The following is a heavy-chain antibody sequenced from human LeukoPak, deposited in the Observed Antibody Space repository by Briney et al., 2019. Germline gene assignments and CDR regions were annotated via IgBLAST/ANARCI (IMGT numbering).Heavy chain of an antibody. CDR3: AKDLSLGAIDY. J-gene: IGHJ4*02. CDR2: VWYDGSNK. D-gene: IGHD1-26*01. CDR1: GFTFSSYG. V-gene: IGHV3-33*06. Sequence: GGSLRLSCAASGFTFSSYGMHWVRQAPGKGPEWVAVVWYDGSNKYYADSVKGRFTISRDNSKNTLYLQMNSLRAEDTAVYYRAKDLSLGAIDYWGQGTLVTVSS.